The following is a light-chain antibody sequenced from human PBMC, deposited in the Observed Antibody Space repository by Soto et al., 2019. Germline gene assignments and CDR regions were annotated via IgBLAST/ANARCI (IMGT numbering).Light chain of an antibody. CDR3: QQRSNWPIT. CDR1: RDVDSNN. Sequence: EIVLTQSPATPSLSPGERATLSCRASRDVDSNNLVWYQQKPGQAPRLLIYDASSRATGIPARYSGNGTGTDFTLTISSLEPEDFAVYYCQQRSNWPITFGQGTRLVIK. CDR2: DAS. J-gene: IGKJ5*01. V-gene: IGKV3D-11*01.